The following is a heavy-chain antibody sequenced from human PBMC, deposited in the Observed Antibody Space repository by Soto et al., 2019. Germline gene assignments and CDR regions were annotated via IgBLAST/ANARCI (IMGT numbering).Heavy chain of an antibody. D-gene: IGHD6-13*01. V-gene: IGHV4-34*01. CDR1: GGSLSHYY. J-gene: IGHJ3*02. Sequence: SETLSLTCAVYGGSLSHYYWTWVRQPPGKGLEWIGEINDSGSTNYNPSLKSRVSIAVDTSKNQFSLKLSSLTAADTAVFYCARPLGAGAAAGRNAFEIWAQGTMVPVSS. CDR2: INDSGST. CDR3: ARPLGAGAAAGRNAFEI.